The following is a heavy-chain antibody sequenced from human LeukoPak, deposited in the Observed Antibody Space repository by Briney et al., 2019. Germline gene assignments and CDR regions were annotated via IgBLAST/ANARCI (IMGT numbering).Heavy chain of an antibody. V-gene: IGHV3-21*06. Sequence: PGGSLRLSCAASGFTFSSYSMNWVRQAPGKGLEWVSSMSSSSSYIYYADSVKGRFTISRDNAKNSLYLQMNSLRAEDTAVYYCAREQDIVAVVVASYPYYGMDVWGQGTTVTVSS. CDR1: GFTFSSYS. CDR2: MSSSSSYI. D-gene: IGHD2-15*01. CDR3: AREQDIVAVVVASYPYYGMDV. J-gene: IGHJ6*02.